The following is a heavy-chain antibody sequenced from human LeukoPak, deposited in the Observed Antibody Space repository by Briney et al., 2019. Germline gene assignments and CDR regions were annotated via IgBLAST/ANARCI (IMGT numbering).Heavy chain of an antibody. CDR3: ARDHYYYDSSGYNY. V-gene: IGHV3-33*01. Sequence: GRSLRLSCAASGFTFSSYGMHGVRQAPGKGLEWVAVIWYDGSNKYYADSVKGRFTISRDNSKNTLYLQMNSLRAEDTAVYYCARDHYYYDSSGYNYWGQGTLVTVSS. D-gene: IGHD3-22*01. J-gene: IGHJ4*02. CDR2: IWYDGSNK. CDR1: GFTFSSYG.